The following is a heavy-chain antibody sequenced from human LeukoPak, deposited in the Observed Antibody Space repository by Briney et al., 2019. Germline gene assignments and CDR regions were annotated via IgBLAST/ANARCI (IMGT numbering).Heavy chain of an antibody. CDR3: AKGGFSGYDQLWDF. J-gene: IGHJ4*02. CDR1: GYTFTGYY. D-gene: IGHD5-12*01. V-gene: IGHV1-2*02. Sequence: GASVKVSCKASGYTFTGYYMHWVRQAPGQGLEWMGWINPDSGGTKYAQKFQGRVTMTRDRSITTAYMELSRLRSDDTAVYYCAKGGFSGYDQLWDFWGPGTQVTVSS. CDR2: INPDSGGT.